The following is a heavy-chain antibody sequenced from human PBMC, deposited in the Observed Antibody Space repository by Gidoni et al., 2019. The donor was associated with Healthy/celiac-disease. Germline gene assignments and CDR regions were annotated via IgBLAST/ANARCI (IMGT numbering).Heavy chain of an antibody. V-gene: IGHV4-30-2*01. D-gene: IGHD2-2*01. CDR1: VGSISSGGYP. CDR2: IYHSGST. CDR3: ARGYCSSTSCYPRSNWFDP. Sequence: QLQLQESGSGLVKPSQTLSLPCALSVGSISSGGYPWSWIRTPPGKGLEWIGYIYHSGSTYYNPSLKSRVTISVDRSKNQFSLKLSSVTAADTAVYYCARGYCSSTSCYPRSNWFDPWGQGTLVTVSS. J-gene: IGHJ5*02.